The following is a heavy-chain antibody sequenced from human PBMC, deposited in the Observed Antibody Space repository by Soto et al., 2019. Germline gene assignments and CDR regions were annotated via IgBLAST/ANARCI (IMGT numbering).Heavy chain of an antibody. J-gene: IGHJ4*02. CDR3: ARGELGRAIGDS. CDR2: MYYSGNT. Sequence: QVQLQESGPGLVKPSQTLSLTCTVSGASISSGGYFWTWIRQHPGKGLEWIGYMYYSGNTYYNPSLKSRLTMSLDTSNNQFSLKMSSVTAADTAVYYCARGELGRAIGDSWGQGTLVTVSS. CDR1: GASISSGGYF. D-gene: IGHD1-26*01. V-gene: IGHV4-31*03.